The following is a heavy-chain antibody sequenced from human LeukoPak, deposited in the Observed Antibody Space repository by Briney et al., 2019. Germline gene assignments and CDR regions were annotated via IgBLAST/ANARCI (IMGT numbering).Heavy chain of an antibody. J-gene: IGHJ5*02. V-gene: IGHV4-4*07. CDR1: GGSISSYY. Sequence: SSETLSLTCTVSGGSISSYYWSWIRQPAGKGLEWIGRIYTSGSTNYNPSLKSRVTISVDTSKNQFSLKLSSVTAADTAVYYCARGYYDFWSGYWPKNWFDPWGQGTLVTVSS. CDR3: ARGYYDFWSGYWPKNWFDP. D-gene: IGHD3-3*01. CDR2: IYTSGST.